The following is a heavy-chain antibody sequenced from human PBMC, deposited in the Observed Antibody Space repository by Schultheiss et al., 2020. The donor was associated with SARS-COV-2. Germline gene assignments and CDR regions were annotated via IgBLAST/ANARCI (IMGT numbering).Heavy chain of an antibody. CDR3: AKGGHSSPNAGPGGY. D-gene: IGHD6-13*01. V-gene: IGHV3-30*18. CDR2: ISYDGSNK. J-gene: IGHJ4*02. Sequence: GESLKISCAASGFTFSSYGMHWVRQAPGKGLEWVAVISYDGSNKYYVDSVKGRFTISRDNSKNTLYLQMNSLRAEDTAVYYCAKGGHSSPNAGPGGYWGQGTLVTVSS. CDR1: GFTFSSYG.